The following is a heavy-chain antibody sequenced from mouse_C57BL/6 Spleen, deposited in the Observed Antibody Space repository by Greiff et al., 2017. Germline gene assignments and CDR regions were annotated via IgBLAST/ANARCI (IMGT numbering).Heavy chain of an antibody. J-gene: IGHJ4*01. D-gene: IGHD2-2*01. CDR2: INPSSGYT. V-gene: IGHV1-7*01. CDR3: ALRWLRDYAMDY. Sequence: QVQLQQSGAELAKPGASVKLSCKASGYTFTSYWMHWVKQRPGQGLEWIGYINPSSGYTKYNQKFKDKATLTADKSFSTAYMQLSSLTYEDSAVYYCALRWLRDYAMDYWGQGTSVTVSS. CDR1: GYTFTSYW.